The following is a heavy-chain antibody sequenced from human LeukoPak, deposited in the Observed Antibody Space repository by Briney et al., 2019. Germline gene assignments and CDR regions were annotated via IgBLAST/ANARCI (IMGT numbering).Heavy chain of an antibody. CDR1: GYSFTSYW. J-gene: IGHJ6*02. V-gene: IGHV5-51*01. D-gene: IGHD2-15*01. CDR2: IYSGDSDT. Sequence: GDSLKISCKGSGYSFTSYWIVWVRQMPGKGLEWMGIIYSGDSDTRYSPSFQGQVTISADKSINTAYLQWSSLKASDTAIYYCARPLYSRTAHYYYGIDVWGLGTTVTVSS. CDR3: ARPLYSRTAHYYYGIDV.